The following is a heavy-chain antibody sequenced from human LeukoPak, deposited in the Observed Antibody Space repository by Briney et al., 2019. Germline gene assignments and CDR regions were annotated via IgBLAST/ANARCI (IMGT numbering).Heavy chain of an antibody. CDR2: ISYDGSNK. D-gene: IGHD6-13*01. CDR3: ARALAAAAPLDY. Sequence: GGSLRLSCAASGYTFSSYAMHWVRQAPGKGLEWVAVISYDGSNKYYADSVKGRFTISRDNSKNTLYLQMNSLRAEDTAVYYCARALAAAAPLDYWGQGTLVTVSS. J-gene: IGHJ4*02. CDR1: GYTFSSYA. V-gene: IGHV3-30-3*01.